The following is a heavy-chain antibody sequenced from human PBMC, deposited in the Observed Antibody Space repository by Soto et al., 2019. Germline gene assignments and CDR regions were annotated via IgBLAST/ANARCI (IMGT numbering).Heavy chain of an antibody. V-gene: IGHV3-33*01. J-gene: IGHJ6*02. CDR2: IWDDGGYK. CDR1: GFKFSIYG. CDR3: AREVFEVVPTPIRAYSHGMDV. D-gene: IGHD2-2*02. Sequence: LRLSCAASGFKFSIYGMHWVRQAPGKGLEWVATIWDDGGYKYYGDSVKGRFTISRDNSKNTLYLQMNSLSVEDTAVYYCAREVFEVVPTPIRAYSHGMDVWGQGTTVTVSS.